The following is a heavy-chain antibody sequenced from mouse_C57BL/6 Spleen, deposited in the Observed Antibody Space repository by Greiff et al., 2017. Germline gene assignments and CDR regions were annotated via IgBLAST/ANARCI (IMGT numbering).Heavy chain of an antibody. V-gene: IGHV1-15*01. Sequence: VQLQQSGAELVRPGASVTLSCKASGYTFTDYEMHWVKQTPVHGLEWIGAIDPETGGPAYNQKFKGKAILTADKSSSTAYMELRSLTSADAAVYYCTRGSYGDFDGWGTGTTVTGAS. J-gene: IGHJ1*03. CDR3: TRGSYGDFDG. CDR1: GYTFTDYE. CDR2: IDPETGGP.